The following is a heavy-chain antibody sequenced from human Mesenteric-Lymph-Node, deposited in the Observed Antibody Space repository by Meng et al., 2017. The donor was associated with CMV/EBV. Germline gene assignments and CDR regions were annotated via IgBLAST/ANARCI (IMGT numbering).Heavy chain of an antibody. J-gene: IGHJ4*02. CDR1: GFTFSSYS. CDR3: ASLGKVTIH. V-gene: IGHV3-21*01. CDR2: ISSGSGFM. D-gene: IGHD4-23*01. Sequence: GGSLRLSCAASGFTFSSYSMNWVRQAPGKGLEWVSYISSGSGFMYYADSVKGRFTISRDNAKNSLYLQMNSLGAEDTAVYYCASLGKVTIHWGQGTLVTVSS.